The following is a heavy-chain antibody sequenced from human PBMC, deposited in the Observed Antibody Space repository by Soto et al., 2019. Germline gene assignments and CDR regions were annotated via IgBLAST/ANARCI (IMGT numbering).Heavy chain of an antibody. J-gene: IGHJ4*02. D-gene: IGHD6-6*01. CDR1: GFTFSSYA. Sequence: QVQLVESGGGVVQPGRSLRLSCAASGFTFSSYAMHWVRQAPGKGLEWVAVISYDGSNKYYADSVKGRFTISRDNSKNTLYLQMNSLRAEDTAVYYCAREYISSSRHSVFDYWGQGTLVTVSS. V-gene: IGHV3-30-3*01. CDR3: AREYISSSRHSVFDY. CDR2: ISYDGSNK.